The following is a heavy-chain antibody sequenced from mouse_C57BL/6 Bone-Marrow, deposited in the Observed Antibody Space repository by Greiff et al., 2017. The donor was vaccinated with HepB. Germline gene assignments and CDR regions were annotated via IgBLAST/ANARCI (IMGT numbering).Heavy chain of an antibody. V-gene: IGHV3-6*01. D-gene: IGHD1-2*01. CDR2: ISYDGSN. J-gene: IGHJ3*01. CDR1: GYSITSGYY. CDR3: ARAPLLRGFAY. Sequence: EVQRVESGPGLVKPSQSLSLTCSVTGYSITSGYYWNWIRQFPGNKLEWMGYISYDGSNNYNPSLKNRISITRDTSKNQFFLKLNSVTTEDTATYYCARAPLLRGFAYWGQGTLVTVSA.